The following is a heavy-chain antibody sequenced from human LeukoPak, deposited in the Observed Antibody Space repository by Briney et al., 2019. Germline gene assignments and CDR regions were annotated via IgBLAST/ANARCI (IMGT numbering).Heavy chain of an antibody. CDR3: ARAHSGSYLGSWFNY. Sequence: GGSLRLSCAASGFTFSSYWMSWVRQAPGKGLEWVANIKQDGSEKYYVDSVKGRFTISRDNAKNSLYLQMNSLGAEDTAVYYCARAHSGSYLGSWFNYWGQGTLVTVSS. CDR1: GFTFSSYW. D-gene: IGHD1-26*01. CDR2: IKQDGSEK. V-gene: IGHV3-7*01. J-gene: IGHJ4*02.